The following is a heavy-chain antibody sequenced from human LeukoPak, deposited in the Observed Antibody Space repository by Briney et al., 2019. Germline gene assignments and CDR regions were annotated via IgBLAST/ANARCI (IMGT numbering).Heavy chain of an antibody. J-gene: IGHJ4*02. Sequence: GGSLRLSCATSGFTFSSNWMSWVRHAPGRGLDWVANIKPDGSAEYYAASVKGRFTVSRDNAKNSLYLQMNSLRVEDTAVYYCARAGQSIVVVRAAMSGEPFDYWGQGTLVTVSS. CDR3: ARAGQSIVVVRAAMSGEPFDY. CDR1: GFTFSSNW. D-gene: IGHD2-2*01. CDR2: IKPDGSAE. V-gene: IGHV3-7*01.